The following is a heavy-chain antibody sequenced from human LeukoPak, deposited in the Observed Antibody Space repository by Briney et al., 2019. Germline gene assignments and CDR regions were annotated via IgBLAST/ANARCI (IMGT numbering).Heavy chain of an antibody. Sequence: GGSLRLSCVASGFAFSNYWMSWVRQAPGKGLEWVANIKQDGSEKYYVDSVKGRFTISRDNAKKSLYLQMNSLRAEDTAVYYCASSRRYFDWFLWGQGTLVTVSS. CDR2: IKQDGSEK. D-gene: IGHD3-9*01. CDR3: ASSRRYFDWFL. V-gene: IGHV3-7*01. J-gene: IGHJ4*02. CDR1: GFAFSNYW.